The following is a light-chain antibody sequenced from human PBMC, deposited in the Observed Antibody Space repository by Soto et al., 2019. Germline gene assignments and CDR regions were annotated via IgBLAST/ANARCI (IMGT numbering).Light chain of an antibody. J-gene: IGKJ5*01. V-gene: IGKV3-11*01. Sequence: EILYTQSPAIVSLSPGESATLSARASQSVSRYLSWYQQKPGQAPRLLIFDASNRATGFPARFSGSGSGTDFTLTISRIEPEDFAVYYCQQRSSWPITFGQGTRLEI. CDR1: QSVSRY. CDR2: DAS. CDR3: QQRSSWPIT.